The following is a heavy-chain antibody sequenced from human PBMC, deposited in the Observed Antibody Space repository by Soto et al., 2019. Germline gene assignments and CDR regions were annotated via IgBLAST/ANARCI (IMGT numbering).Heavy chain of an antibody. CDR1: GNTFTNYD. J-gene: IGHJ5*02. CDR2: MNPNSGDT. CDR3: ARGVKYGAYSRWFDP. V-gene: IGHV1-8*01. Sequence: QVQLVQSGAEVKKPGASVKVSCKASGNTFTNYDINWVRQATGQGLEYLGGMNPNSGDTAYVQRFQGRVTMTWDTXXTXAXXXPRXLRSXDTAVYFCARGVKYGAYSRWFDPGAREPWSPSPQ. D-gene: IGHD4-17*01.